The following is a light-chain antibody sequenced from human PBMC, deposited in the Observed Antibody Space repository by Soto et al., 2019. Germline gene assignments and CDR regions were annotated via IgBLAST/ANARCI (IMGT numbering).Light chain of an antibody. CDR2: EVI. CDR3: SSFTTSSTWV. Sequence: QSALTQPASLSGSPGQSITISCTGTSSDIGAYDYVSWFQQHPGKAPKLMIYEVINRPSGVSNRFSGSKSGNTASLTISGLQAEDEADYYCSSFTTSSTWVFGGGTKLTVL. V-gene: IGLV2-14*01. J-gene: IGLJ3*02. CDR1: SSDIGAYDY.